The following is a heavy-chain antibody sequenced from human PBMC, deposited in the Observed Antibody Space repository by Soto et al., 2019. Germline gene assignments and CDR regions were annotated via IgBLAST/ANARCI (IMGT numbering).Heavy chain of an antibody. V-gene: IGHV4-59*01. Sequence: PSETLSLTCTVSGGSISGYYWSWIRQPPGKGLEWIGYMYNTGSTVYNPSFKSRVTISVDTSKNQFSLKLNSVTAADTAVYYCARDATTVVTGWFDPWGQGTLVTVSS. D-gene: IGHD4-17*01. CDR1: GGSISGYY. J-gene: IGHJ5*02. CDR2: MYNTGST. CDR3: ARDATTVVTGWFDP.